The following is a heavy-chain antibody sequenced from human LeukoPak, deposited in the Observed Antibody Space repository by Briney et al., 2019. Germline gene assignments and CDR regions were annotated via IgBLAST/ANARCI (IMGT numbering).Heavy chain of an antibody. CDR3: ARQVPYSSSAYYYYYYMDV. Sequence: GKSLKISCKGSGYSFTSYWIGWVRQMPGKGLEWMGIIYPGDSDTRYSPSFQGQVTISADKSISTAYLQWSSLKASDTAMYYCARQVPYSSSAYYYYYYMDVWGKGTTVTVSS. D-gene: IGHD6-6*01. CDR2: IYPGDSDT. V-gene: IGHV5-51*01. J-gene: IGHJ6*03. CDR1: GYSFTSYW.